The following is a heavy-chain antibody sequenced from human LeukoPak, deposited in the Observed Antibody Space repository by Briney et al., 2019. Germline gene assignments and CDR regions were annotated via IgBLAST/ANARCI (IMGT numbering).Heavy chain of an antibody. V-gene: IGHV4-30-4*01. Sequence: SQTLSLTCTVSGGSISSGDYYWSWIRQPPGKGLEWIGYIYYSGSTYYNPSLKSRVTISVDTSKNQFSLKLSSVTAADTAVYYCARHLTGIAVAGYYYYGMDVWGQGTTVTVSS. CDR3: ARHLTGIAVAGYYYYGMDV. J-gene: IGHJ6*02. D-gene: IGHD6-19*01. CDR2: IYYSGST. CDR1: GGSISSGDYY.